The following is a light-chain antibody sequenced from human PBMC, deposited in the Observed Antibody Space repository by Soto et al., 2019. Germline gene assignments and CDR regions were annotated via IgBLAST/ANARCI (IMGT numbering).Light chain of an antibody. J-gene: IGKJ4*01. V-gene: IGKV1-39*01. CDR3: QQSFSTPPT. CDR1: QSISTY. CDR2: GAS. Sequence: DIQMTQSPPSVSASVGDRVIITCRASQSISTYLSWYQQKLGKAPSLLIYGASKLQGGVPSRFGGSGSGTDFTLTIVNFQPEDFATYYCQQSFSTPPTFGRGTK.